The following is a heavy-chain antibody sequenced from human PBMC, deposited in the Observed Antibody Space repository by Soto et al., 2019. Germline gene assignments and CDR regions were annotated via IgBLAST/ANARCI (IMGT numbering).Heavy chain of an antibody. D-gene: IGHD3-22*01. CDR2: IWYDGSNK. CDR1: GFTFSSYG. V-gene: IGHV3-33*01. CDR3: ARGEVKDSSGYSHRWFDP. Sequence: QVQLVESGGGVVQPGRSLRLSCAASGFTFSSYGMHWVRQAPGKGLEWVAVIWYDGSNKYYADTVKGRFTISRDNSKNTLYLQMNSLRAEDTAVYYCARGEVKDSSGYSHRWFDPWGQGTLVTVSS. J-gene: IGHJ5*02.